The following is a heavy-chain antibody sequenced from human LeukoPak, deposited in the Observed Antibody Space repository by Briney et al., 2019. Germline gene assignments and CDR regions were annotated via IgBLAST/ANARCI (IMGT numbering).Heavy chain of an antibody. CDR1: GGSIRSYY. CDR2: IYYSGST. D-gene: IGHD6-19*01. J-gene: IGHJ4*02. CDR3: VGAQSSGWLFDY. V-gene: IGHV4-59*01. Sequence: SETLSLTCSVPGGSIRSYYWSWIRQPPGKGLEWIGYIYYSGSTNYNPSLKSRVTISVDTSKNQFSLKLNSVTAADTAVYYCVGAQSSGWLFDYWGQGTLVTVSS.